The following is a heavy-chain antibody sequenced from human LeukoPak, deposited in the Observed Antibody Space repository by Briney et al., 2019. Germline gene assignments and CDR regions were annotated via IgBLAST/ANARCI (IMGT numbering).Heavy chain of an antibody. CDR3: ARGRIAAAGTPDY. J-gene: IGHJ4*02. D-gene: IGHD6-13*01. Sequence: ASVKVSCKASRYTFTGYYMHWVRQAPGQGLEWMGWINPNSGGTNYAQKFQGRVTMTRDTSISTAYMELSRLRSDDTAVYYCARGRIAAAGTPDYWGQGTLVTVSS. V-gene: IGHV1-2*02. CDR1: RYTFTGYY. CDR2: INPNSGGT.